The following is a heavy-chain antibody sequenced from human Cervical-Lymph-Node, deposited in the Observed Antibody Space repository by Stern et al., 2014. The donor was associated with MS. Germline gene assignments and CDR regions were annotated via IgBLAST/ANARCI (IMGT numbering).Heavy chain of an antibody. CDR3: AREGGNTAEYFQH. V-gene: IGHV3-33*01. CDR1: GFTFSSSG. D-gene: IGHD4-23*01. CDR2: IWYEGSNR. J-gene: IGHJ1*01. Sequence: VHLVVSGGGVVLPGRSLRLSCAASGFTFSSSGMHWVRQAPGKGLEWLAMIWYEGSNRYYADSVKGRFTISRDNSKNTLYLQMNSLRAEDTAVYYCAREGGNTAEYFQHWGQGTLVTVSS.